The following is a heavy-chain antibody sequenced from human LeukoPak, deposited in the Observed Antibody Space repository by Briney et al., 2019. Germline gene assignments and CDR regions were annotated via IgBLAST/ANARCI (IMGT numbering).Heavy chain of an antibody. J-gene: IGHJ5*02. CDR3: ARSDYGDYGWFDP. D-gene: IGHD4-17*01. V-gene: IGHV4-59*01. Sequence: PSETLSLTCTVSGGSISSYYWSWIRQPPGKGLEWIGYIYYSGSTNYNPSLKSRVTISVDTSKNQFSLKLSSVTAADTAVYYCARSDYGDYGWFDPWGQGILVTVSS. CDR2: IYYSGST. CDR1: GGSISSYY.